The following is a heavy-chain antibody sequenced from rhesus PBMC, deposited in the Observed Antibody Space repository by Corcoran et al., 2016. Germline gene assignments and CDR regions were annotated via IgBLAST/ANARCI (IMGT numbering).Heavy chain of an antibody. Sequence: QLQLQESGPGLGKPSETLSVTCAVSGGSISSSYWSWIRQAPGKGLEWIGYIYGSGSSTNYNPSLKSRVTLSVDTSKNQLSLKLSSVTAADTAVYYCASDRLAAAGGEFFDYWGQGVLVTVSS. CDR1: GGSISSSY. CDR2: IYGSGSST. D-gene: IGHD6-25*01. J-gene: IGHJ4*01. V-gene: IGHV4-169*02. CDR3: ASDRLAAAGGEFFDY.